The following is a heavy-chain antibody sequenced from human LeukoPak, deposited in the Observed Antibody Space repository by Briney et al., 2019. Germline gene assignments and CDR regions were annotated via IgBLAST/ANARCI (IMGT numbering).Heavy chain of an antibody. J-gene: IGHJ4*02. CDR3: ARGDPSGRPGIGFKY. D-gene: IGHD1-26*01. CDR2: FHDSEGT. Sequence: SETLSLTCTVSRGSISNAYWSWIRQPPGKGLEWIGHFHDSEGTNYNPSLKSRAAISVDTSKSQFSLMLTSVTAADTAVYYCARGDPSGRPGIGFKYWGQGTLVTVSS. V-gene: IGHV4-59*01. CDR1: RGSISNAY.